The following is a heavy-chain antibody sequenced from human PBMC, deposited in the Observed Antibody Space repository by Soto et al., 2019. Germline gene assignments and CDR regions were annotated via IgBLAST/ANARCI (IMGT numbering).Heavy chain of an antibody. D-gene: IGHD2-15*01. J-gene: IGHJ3*02. Sequence: SETLSLTCTVSGGSICSYHWSWIRQPPGKGLEWIGYIYYSGSTNYNPSLKSRVTISVDTSKNQFSLKLSSVTAADTAVYYCARRYCSGGSCYLDAFDIWGQGTMVTVSS. V-gene: IGHV4-59*08. CDR1: GGSICSYH. CDR3: ARRYCSGGSCYLDAFDI. CDR2: IYYSGST.